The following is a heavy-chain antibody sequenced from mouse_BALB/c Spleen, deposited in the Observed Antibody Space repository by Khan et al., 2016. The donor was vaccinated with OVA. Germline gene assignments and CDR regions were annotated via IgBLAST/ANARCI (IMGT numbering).Heavy chain of an antibody. J-gene: IGHJ3*01. CDR1: GFTFSDYG. CDR2: ISSLAYNF. D-gene: IGHD3-1*01. V-gene: IGHV5-15*02. Sequence: EVELVESGGGLVQPGGSRKLSCAASGFTFSDYGMAWIRQGPGKGPEGITFISSLAYNFYYADTVTGRFTISRETAKNTLYLEMNSLRAEDTAMYDCERGGTGGFAYWGQGTLVTVSA. CDR3: ERGGTGGFAY.